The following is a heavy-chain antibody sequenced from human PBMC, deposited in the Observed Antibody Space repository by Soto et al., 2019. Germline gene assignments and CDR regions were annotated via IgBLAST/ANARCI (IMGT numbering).Heavy chain of an antibody. J-gene: IGHJ4*02. Sequence: QVQLVQSGAEVKKPGSSVKVSCKASGGTFSSYTISWVRQAPGQGLEWMGRIIPILGIANYAQKFQGRVTITADKSTSTAYMELSSLSSEDTAVYYCAREEYYYGSGAFFDYWGQGTRVTVSA. CDR3: AREEYYYGSGAFFDY. CDR2: IIPILGIA. D-gene: IGHD3-10*01. CDR1: GGTFSSYT. V-gene: IGHV1-69*08.